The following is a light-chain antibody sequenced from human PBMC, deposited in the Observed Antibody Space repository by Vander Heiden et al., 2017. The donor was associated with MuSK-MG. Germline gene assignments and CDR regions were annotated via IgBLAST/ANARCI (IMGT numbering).Light chain of an antibody. CDR3: QSYDSRLSGAGV. CDR2: DNT. Sequence: QAVMTQPPSVAGAPGPSITTSCTVSSSNIVAGYDVHWFQQPPGAAPRLLIYDNTNRPSGVPDRFSASKSGTSASLAITGLQAEDEADYYCQSYDSRLSGAGVFGGGTKLTVL. CDR1: SSNIVAGYD. V-gene: IGLV1-40*01. J-gene: IGLJ2*01.